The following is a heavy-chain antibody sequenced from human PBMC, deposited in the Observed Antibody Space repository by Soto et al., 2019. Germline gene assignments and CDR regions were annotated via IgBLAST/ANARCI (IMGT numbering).Heavy chain of an antibody. D-gene: IGHD6-6*01. V-gene: IGHV2-70*01. J-gene: IGHJ4*02. CDR2: IGWDDDK. CDR1: GFSLSTSGMC. CDR3: ARTTGTARPYYFDY. Sequence: GSGPTLVNPTQTLTLTCTFSGFSLSTSGMCVSWIRQPPGKALEWLALIGWDDDKYYSTSLKTRLTISKDTSKNQVVLTMTNMDPVDTATYYCARTTGTARPYYFDYWGQGTLVTVSS.